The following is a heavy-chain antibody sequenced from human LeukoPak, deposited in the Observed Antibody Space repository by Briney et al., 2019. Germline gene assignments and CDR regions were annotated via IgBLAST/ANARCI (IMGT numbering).Heavy chain of an antibody. CDR3: ARTDSGSYYGASDI. CDR2: ISAYNGNT. V-gene: IGHV1-18*01. CDR1: GYTFTSYG. D-gene: IGHD1-26*01. Sequence: ASVKVSCKASGYTFTSYGISWVRQAPGQGLEWMGWISAYNGNTNYAQKLQGRVTMTTDTSTSTAYMELRSLRSDDTAVYYCARTDSGSYYGASDIWGQGTMVTVSS. J-gene: IGHJ3*02.